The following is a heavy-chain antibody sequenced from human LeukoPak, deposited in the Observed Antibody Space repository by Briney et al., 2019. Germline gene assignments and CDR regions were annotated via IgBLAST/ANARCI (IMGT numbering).Heavy chain of an antibody. V-gene: IGHV3-73*01. J-gene: IGHJ3*02. CDR3: TRHNYDRSGYGAFDI. CDR1: GFTLAGSD. D-gene: IGHD3-22*01. Sequence: PGRSLRLSCAPSGFTLAGSDIHWVRQVSGQGLEWVGHTRSKTNNYATAVAASVKGRFTFSRDDSKNTAYIQMNSLKTEDTAVYYCTRHNYDRSGYGAFDIWGQGTMVTVSS. CDR2: TRSKTNNYAT.